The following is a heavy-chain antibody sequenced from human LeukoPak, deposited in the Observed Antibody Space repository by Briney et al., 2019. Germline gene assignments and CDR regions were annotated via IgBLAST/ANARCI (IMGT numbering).Heavy chain of an antibody. CDR1: GFTFSSYG. V-gene: IGHV3-30*03. J-gene: IGHJ3*02. CDR2: ISYDGANK. CDR3: ARVRATFGYDAFDI. Sequence: PGGSLRLSCAASGFTFSSYGMHWVRQAPGKGLEWVAVISYDGANKYYADSVKGRFTISRENSKNTLYLQMNSLRAEDTAVYYCARVRATFGYDAFDIWGQGTMVTVSS. D-gene: IGHD3-10*02.